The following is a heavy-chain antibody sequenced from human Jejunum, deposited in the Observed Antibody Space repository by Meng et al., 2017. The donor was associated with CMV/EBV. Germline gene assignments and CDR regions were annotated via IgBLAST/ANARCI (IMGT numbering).Heavy chain of an antibody. Sequence: GILFSSYAMSWVRQAPGKGLEWVSAISGSGGSTYYADSVKGRFTISRDNSKNTLYLQMNSLRAEDTAVYYCAKDWGMYSSGWAGVYWGQGTLVTVSS. CDR3: AKDWGMYSSGWAGVY. D-gene: IGHD6-19*01. J-gene: IGHJ4*02. V-gene: IGHV3-23*01. CDR2: ISGSGGST. CDR1: GILFSSYA.